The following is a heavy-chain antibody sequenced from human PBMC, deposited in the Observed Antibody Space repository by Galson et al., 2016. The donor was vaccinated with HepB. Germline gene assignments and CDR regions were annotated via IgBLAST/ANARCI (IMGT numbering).Heavy chain of an antibody. D-gene: IGHD6-13*01. V-gene: IGHV3-48*03. CDR2: SRYSGTI. Sequence: SLRLSCAVSGFSLSHYEMNWVRQAPGKGLEWLSYSRYSGTIFYADSVKGRFTISRDDADNSLHLQMNNVRADDTAVYYCVRGAGKSWYAYKRSYYYTMEVWGRRTTVIVSS. J-gene: IGHJ6*02. CDR1: GFSLSHYE. CDR3: VRGAGKSWYAYKRSYYYTMEV.